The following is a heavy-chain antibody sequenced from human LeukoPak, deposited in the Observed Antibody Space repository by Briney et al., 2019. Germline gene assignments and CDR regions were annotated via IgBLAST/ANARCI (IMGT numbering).Heavy chain of an antibody. Sequence: SETLSLTCAVYGGSFSGYYWSWIRQPPGKGLEWVGEINHSGSTNYNPSLKSRVTISVDTSKNQFSLKLSTVTAADTAVYYCARARAHLKYYYDSSGYYYFDYWGQGTLVTVYS. CDR3: ARARAHLKYYYDSSGYYYFDY. V-gene: IGHV4-34*01. CDR2: INHSGST. CDR1: GGSFSGYY. D-gene: IGHD3-22*01. J-gene: IGHJ4*02.